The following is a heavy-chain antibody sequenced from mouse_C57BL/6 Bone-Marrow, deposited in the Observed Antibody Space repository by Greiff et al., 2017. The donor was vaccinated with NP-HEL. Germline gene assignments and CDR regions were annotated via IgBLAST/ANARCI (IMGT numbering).Heavy chain of an antibody. CDR3: ARRLLCLFDY. CDR2: IYPRSGNT. J-gene: IGHJ2*01. D-gene: IGHD2-1*01. Sequence: QVQLQQSGAELARPGASVKLSCKASGYTFTSYGISWVKQRAGQGLEWIGEIYPRSGNTYYNEKFKGKATLTADKSSSTTYMELRSLTSEDSAVYFCARRLLCLFDYWGQGTTLTVSS. V-gene: IGHV1-81*01. CDR1: GYTFTSYG.